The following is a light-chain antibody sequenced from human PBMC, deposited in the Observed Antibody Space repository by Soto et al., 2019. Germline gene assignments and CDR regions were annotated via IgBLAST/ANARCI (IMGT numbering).Light chain of an antibody. J-gene: IGKJ1*01. V-gene: IGKV1-39*01. CDR2: GAS. CDR3: QQTHSPPRT. CDR1: ESVSRF. Sequence: DIQMTQSPSSLSASVGDGVTITCRASESVSRFLNWYQQKPGKAPHLLIIGASTLQEGVPSRFSGSGSATEFTLTISSVQPEDFATYYCQQTHSPPRTFGQGTRLDIK.